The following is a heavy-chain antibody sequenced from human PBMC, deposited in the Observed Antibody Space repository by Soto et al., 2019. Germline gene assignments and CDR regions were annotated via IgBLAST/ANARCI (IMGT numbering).Heavy chain of an antibody. CDR2: IYWDDDK. Sequence: QITLKESGPTLVKPTQTLTLTCTFSGFSLSTSGVGVGWIRQPPGKALEWLALIYWDDDKRYSPSLKSRLTITKDTSKNQVVLTMTNMDPVDTATYCCAHAPVWIGDGSYYFDYWGQGNLVTVSS. J-gene: IGHJ4*02. D-gene: IGHD3-10*01. V-gene: IGHV2-5*02. CDR1: GFSLSTSGVG. CDR3: AHAPVWIGDGSYYFDY.